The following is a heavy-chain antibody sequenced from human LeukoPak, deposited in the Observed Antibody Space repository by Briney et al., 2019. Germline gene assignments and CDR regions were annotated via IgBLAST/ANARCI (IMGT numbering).Heavy chain of an antibody. V-gene: IGHV1-69*05. J-gene: IGHJ3*02. Sequence: SVKVSXKASGGTFSSYAISWVRQAPGQGLEWMGRIIPIFGTANYAQKFQGRVTITTDESTSTAYMELSSLRSEDTAVYYCARDFGVDDSSGYRAFDIWGQGTMVTVSS. CDR2: IIPIFGTA. CDR1: GGTFSSYA. CDR3: ARDFGVDDSSGYRAFDI. D-gene: IGHD3-22*01.